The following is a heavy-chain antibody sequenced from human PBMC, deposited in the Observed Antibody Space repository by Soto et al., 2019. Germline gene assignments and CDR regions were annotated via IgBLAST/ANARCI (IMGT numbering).Heavy chain of an antibody. CDR1: GFTFSSYA. CDR3: ARDGQWLVLSN. V-gene: IGHV3-30-3*01. J-gene: IGHJ4*02. Sequence: GGSLRLSCAASGFTFSSYAMHWVRQAPGKGLEWVAVISYDGSNKYYADSVKGRFTISRDSSKNTLYLQMNSLRAEDTAVYYCARDGQWLVLSNWGQGTLVTVSS. CDR2: ISYDGSNK. D-gene: IGHD6-19*01.